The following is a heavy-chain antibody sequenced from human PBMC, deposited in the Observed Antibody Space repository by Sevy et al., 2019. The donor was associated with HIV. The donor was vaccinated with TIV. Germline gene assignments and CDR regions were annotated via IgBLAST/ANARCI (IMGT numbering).Heavy chain of an antibody. CDR2: IKQDGSEK. J-gene: IGHJ4*02. CDR1: GFTFSGYA. Sequence: GGSLRLSCAAAGFTFSGYAMSWVRQAPGKGLEWVANIKQDGSEKYYVDSVKGRFTISRDNAKNSLYLQMNSLRAEDTAVYYCARDFNYDFWSGSDYWGQGTLVTVSS. CDR3: ARDFNYDFWSGSDY. D-gene: IGHD3-3*01. V-gene: IGHV3-7*01.